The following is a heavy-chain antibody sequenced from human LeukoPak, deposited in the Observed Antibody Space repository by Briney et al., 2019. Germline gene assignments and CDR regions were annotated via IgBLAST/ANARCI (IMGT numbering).Heavy chain of an antibody. CDR2: IWYDGSNK. CDR1: GFTFSSYG. V-gene: IGHV3-33*06. D-gene: IGHD3-22*01. CDR3: AKDSSGSGYPT. Sequence: GGSLRLSCAASGFTFSSYGMHWVRQAPGKGLEWVAVIWYDGSNKYYADSVKGRFTISRDDSKNTLYLQMNSLRAEDTAVYYCAKDSSGSGYPTWGQGTPVTVSS. J-gene: IGHJ5*02.